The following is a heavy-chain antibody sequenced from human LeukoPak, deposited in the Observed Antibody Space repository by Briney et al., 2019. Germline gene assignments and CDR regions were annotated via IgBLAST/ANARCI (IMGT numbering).Heavy chain of an antibody. D-gene: IGHD3-10*01. V-gene: IGHV4-31*03. J-gene: IGHJ4*02. CDR2: IYYSGST. Sequence: SETLSLTCTVSGASISSGNYYWSWIRQHPGKGLEWIGYIYYSGSTYYNPSLKSRVTISVDTSKNQCSLKLRSVTAADTAVYYCARGGTMVRGVIITGFDYWGQGTLVTVSS. CDR3: ARGGTMVRGVIITGFDY. CDR1: GASISSGNYY.